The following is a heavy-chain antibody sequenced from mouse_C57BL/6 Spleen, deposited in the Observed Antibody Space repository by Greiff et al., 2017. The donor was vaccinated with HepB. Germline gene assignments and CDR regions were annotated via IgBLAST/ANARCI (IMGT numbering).Heavy chain of an antibody. CDR3: AREEDYSNDVGFAY. Sequence: VQLQQPGAELVKPGASVKLSCKASGYPFTSYWITWVKPRPGPGLEWIGDIYPGSGSTNYNEKFKSKATLTVDTSSSTAYMQLSSLTSEDAAVEYCAREEDYSNDVGFAYWGQGTLVTVAA. V-gene: IGHV1-55*01. CDR2: IYPGSGST. CDR1: GYPFTSYW. J-gene: IGHJ3*01. D-gene: IGHD2-12*01.